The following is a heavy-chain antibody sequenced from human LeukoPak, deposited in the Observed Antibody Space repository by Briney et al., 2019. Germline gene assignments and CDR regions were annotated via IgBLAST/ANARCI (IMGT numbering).Heavy chain of an antibody. Sequence: GGSLRLSCVASGFSFDDYAMHWVRQAPGKGLVWVSRINSDGSSTSYADSVKGRFTISRDNAKNTLYLQMNSLRAEDTAVYYCAREDDILTGYFRLFDYWGQGTLVTVSS. CDR3: AREDDILTGYFRLFDY. CDR1: GFSFDDYA. D-gene: IGHD3-9*01. J-gene: IGHJ4*02. CDR2: INSDGSST. V-gene: IGHV3-74*01.